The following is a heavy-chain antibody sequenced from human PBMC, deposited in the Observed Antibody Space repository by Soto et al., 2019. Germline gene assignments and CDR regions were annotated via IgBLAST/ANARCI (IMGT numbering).Heavy chain of an antibody. CDR3: ARHYYGDAFDM. V-gene: IGHV5-10-1*01. Sequence: PGESLKISCTGSGYRFSAYWITWVRQMPGKGLEWMGRIDPSDSYTNYSPSFEGHVTISADESISTAYLQWSSLKASDTAMYYCARHYYGDAFDMWGQGTTVTVSS. CDR1: GYRFSAYW. CDR2: IDPSDSYT. D-gene: IGHD3-10*01. J-gene: IGHJ3*02.